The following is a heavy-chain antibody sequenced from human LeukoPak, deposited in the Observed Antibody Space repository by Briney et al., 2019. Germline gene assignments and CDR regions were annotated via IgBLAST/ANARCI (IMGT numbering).Heavy chain of an antibody. CDR1: GGTFSSYA. D-gene: IGHD3-16*01. J-gene: IGHJ6*03. CDR3: ARHGGTGSYYYYYYMDV. Sequence: SAKVSCKASGGTFSSYAISWGRPAPGQGLEWMGGIIPIFGTAKYAQKFRGRVTITTDEYTSTAYMELSSLRSEDTAVYYCARHGGTGSYYYYYYMDVWGKGTTVTVSS. V-gene: IGHV1-69*05. CDR2: IIPIFGTA.